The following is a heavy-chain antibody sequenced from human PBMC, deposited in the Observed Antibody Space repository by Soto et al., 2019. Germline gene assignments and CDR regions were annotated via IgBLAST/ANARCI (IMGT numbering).Heavy chain of an antibody. Sequence: EMQLVESGGAWVQPGGSLGPSCAASGFTFSSSWWAGVRQAPGKGLEWVANINPEGSAEYYVDSVKGRFTISRDNAKNSLYLQMNSLRLEDTALYYCARHGVWCFDFWGQGTLVSISS. J-gene: IGHJ4*02. V-gene: IGHV3-7*02. D-gene: IGHD2-8*02. CDR2: INPEGSAE. CDR3: ARHGVWCFDF. CDR1: GFTFSSSW.